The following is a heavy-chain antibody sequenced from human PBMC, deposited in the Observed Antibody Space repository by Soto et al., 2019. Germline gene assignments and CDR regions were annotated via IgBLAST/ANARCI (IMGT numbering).Heavy chain of an antibody. CDR2: INHSGST. V-gene: IGHV4-34*01. Sequence: SETLSLTCAVYGGSFSGYYWSWIRQPPGKGLEWTGEINHSGSTNYNPSLKSRVTISVDTSKNQFSLKLSSVTAADTAVYYCARGPLMVYAIGYYGMDVWGQGTTVTVSS. CDR1: GGSFSGYY. D-gene: IGHD2-8*01. CDR3: ARGPLMVYAIGYYGMDV. J-gene: IGHJ6*02.